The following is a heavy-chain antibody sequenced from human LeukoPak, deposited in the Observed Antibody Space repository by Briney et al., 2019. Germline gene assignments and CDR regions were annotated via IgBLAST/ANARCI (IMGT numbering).Heavy chain of an antibody. V-gene: IGHV6-1*01. D-gene: IGHD2-2*01. CDR1: GDSVSSNTAA. CDR2: TFYRSKWYN. J-gene: IGHJ5*02. Sequence: SQTLSLTCAISGDSVSSNTAAWNWIRQSPSRGLEWLGRTFYRSKWYNSYAVSVKSRITINPDTSKNHFSLHLNSVTPEDTAVYYCARRLTQYDCFDPWGQGILVTVSS. CDR3: ARRLTQYDCFDP.